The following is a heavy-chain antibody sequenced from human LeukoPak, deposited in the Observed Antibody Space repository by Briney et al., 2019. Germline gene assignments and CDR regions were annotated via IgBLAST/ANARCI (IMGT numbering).Heavy chain of an antibody. J-gene: IGHJ4*02. CDR3: ASAPVGPYYFDY. CDR1: GFSFSSYG. V-gene: IGHV3-30*02. CDR2: IRYDGSYK. Sequence: GGSLRLSCEASGFSFSSYGMQWVRQAPGKGPEWVAFIRYDGSYKYYADSVKGRFTISRDNSKNTLYLQMNSLRAEDTAVYYCASAPVGPYYFDYWGQGTLVTVSS.